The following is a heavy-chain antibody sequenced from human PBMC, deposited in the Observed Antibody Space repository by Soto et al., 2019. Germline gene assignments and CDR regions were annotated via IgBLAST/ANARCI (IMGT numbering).Heavy chain of an antibody. J-gene: IGHJ4*02. V-gene: IGHV1-3*01. CDR3: ARFIAVATAFDS. CDR2: INAGNGNT. CDR1: GYTFTSYA. Sequence: ASVKVSCKASGYTFTSYAMHWVRQAPGQRLEWMGWINAGNGNTKYSQKFQGRVTITRDTSASTAYMELSSLRSEDTAVYYCARFIAVATAFDSWGQGTLVTVSS. D-gene: IGHD6-19*01.